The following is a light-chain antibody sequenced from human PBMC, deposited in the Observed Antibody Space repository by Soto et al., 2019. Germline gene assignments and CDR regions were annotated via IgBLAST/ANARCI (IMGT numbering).Light chain of an antibody. CDR1: SSDVGGYNY. J-gene: IGLJ2*01. CDR3: CSYAGSYTLI. V-gene: IGLV2-11*01. Sequence: QSALTQPRSVSGSPGQSVTISCIGTSSDVGGYNYVSWYLQHPGKAPKLMIYDVTERPSGVPDRFSGSKSGNTASLTISGLQAEDEANYYCCSYAGSYTLIFGGGTQLTVL. CDR2: DVT.